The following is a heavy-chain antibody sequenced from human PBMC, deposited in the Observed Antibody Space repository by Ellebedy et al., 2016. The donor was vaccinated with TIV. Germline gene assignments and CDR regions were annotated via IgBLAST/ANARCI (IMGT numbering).Heavy chain of an antibody. V-gene: IGHV3-66*01. CDR3: ARNIPVTILGY. Sequence: PGGSLRLSCAASGFTFSGYWMHWVRQAPGKGLVWVSLIYCGGSTDYAASVKGRFSISRDNSKNTLYLQMNGLRAEDTAVYYCARNIPVTILGYWGQGTLVTVSS. CDR2: IYCGGST. D-gene: IGHD4-17*01. CDR1: GFTFSGYW. J-gene: IGHJ4*02.